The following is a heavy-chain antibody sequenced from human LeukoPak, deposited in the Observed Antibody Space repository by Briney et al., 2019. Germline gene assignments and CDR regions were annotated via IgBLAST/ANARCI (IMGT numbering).Heavy chain of an antibody. CDR1: GFTVINNY. CDR3: ARDGPGSGRGEPRR. V-gene: IGHV3-53*01. D-gene: IGHD3-10*01. J-gene: IGHJ4*02. Sequence: GGSLTLSCAPSGFTVINNYMNWVRQAPGKGLEWVALIYSGDTTYYADSVKGRFTISRDSSSNTLYLHMNSLRGEDTALYYCARDGPGSGRGEPRRWGRGTLVTVSS. CDR2: IYSGDTT.